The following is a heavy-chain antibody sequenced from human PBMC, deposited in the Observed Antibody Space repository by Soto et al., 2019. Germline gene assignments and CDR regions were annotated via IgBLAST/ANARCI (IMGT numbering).Heavy chain of an antibody. D-gene: IGHD3-22*01. V-gene: IGHV3-74*01. CDR2: INTDGRLT. CDR1: GFTFSNYW. Sequence: PGGSLRLSCAASGFTFSNYWIHWVRQAPGKGLVWASRINTDGRLTAYADSVKGRFTISRDNAKNTLYLQMSNLRAEDTAVYYCARAMVDDLYENGAYSYYYNMGVCRPGTTVTVCS. J-gene: IGHJ6*02. CDR3: ARAMVDDLYENGAYSYYYNMGV.